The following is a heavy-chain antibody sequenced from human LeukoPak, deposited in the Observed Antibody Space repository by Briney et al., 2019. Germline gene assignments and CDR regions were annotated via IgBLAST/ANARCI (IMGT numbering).Heavy chain of an antibody. J-gene: IGHJ4*02. CDR1: GFTFSSYS. CDR2: FSSSSSYI. D-gene: IGHD6-13*01. V-gene: IGHV3-21*04. Sequence: PGGSLRLSCAASGFTFSSYSMNWVRQAPGKGLEWVSSFSSSSSYIYYADSVKGRFTISRDNSKNTLYLQMNSLRAEDTAVYYCAKDRSSSYRGAYFDYWGQGTLVTVSS. CDR3: AKDRSSSYRGAYFDY.